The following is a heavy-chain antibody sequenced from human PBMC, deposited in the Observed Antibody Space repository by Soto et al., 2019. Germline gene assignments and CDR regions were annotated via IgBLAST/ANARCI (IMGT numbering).Heavy chain of an antibody. CDR3: ARDQSWHGLVRWLDP. CDR2: IYPGGVNI. D-gene: IGHD3-9*01. CDR1: GYSFTSHY. Sequence: VQLVQSGAEVKKPGASVKVSCKAIGYSFTSHYMHWVRQAPGQGLEWMGTIYPGGVNIAYAQKVKGRVTMTKETSPSTVYMQLNSLTSDDTAVSYCARDQSWHGLVRWLDPWGQGTLVTVSS. J-gene: IGHJ5*02. V-gene: IGHV1-46*03.